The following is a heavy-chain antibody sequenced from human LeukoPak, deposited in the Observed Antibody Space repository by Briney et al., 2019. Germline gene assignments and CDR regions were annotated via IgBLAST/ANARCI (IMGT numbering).Heavy chain of an antibody. CDR1: GDSISSYY. J-gene: IGHJ3*02. V-gene: IGHV4-59*08. D-gene: IGHD5-24*01. Sequence: SETLSLTCTVSGDSISSYYWSWIRQPPGKGLEWIGYIYYSGGTDYNPSLKSRATISVETSQNQFSLKMRSVTAPDTAVYYCARHVTISGPYDASDIWGQGTMVTVSP. CDR2: IYYSGGT. CDR3: ARHVTISGPYDASDI.